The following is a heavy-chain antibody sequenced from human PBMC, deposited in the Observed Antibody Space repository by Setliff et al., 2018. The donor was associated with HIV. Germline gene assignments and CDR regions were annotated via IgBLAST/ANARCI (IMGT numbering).Heavy chain of an antibody. CDR1: GGSISSGSYY. J-gene: IGHJ4*02. CDR2: IYTSGST. CDR3: ARHKTHPFDS. V-gene: IGHV4-61*09. Sequence: SETLSLTCTVSGGSISSGSYYWSWIRQPAGKGLEWIGHIYTSGSTNYNPSLKSRVTITVDTSKNQISLQLTSVTAEDTAVYYCARHKTHPFDSWGQGALVTVSS.